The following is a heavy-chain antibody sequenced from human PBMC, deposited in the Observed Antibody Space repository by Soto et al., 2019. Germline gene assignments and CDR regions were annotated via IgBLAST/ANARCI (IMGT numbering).Heavy chain of an antibody. V-gene: IGHV3-23*01. CDR1: GFTFSSYA. Sequence: EVQLLESGGGLVQPGGSLRLSCAASGFTFSSYALAWVRQAPGKGLEWVSEMTSSGAHTYYADSVKGRFTISRDNSKNILYLHMNSLRAEDTAVYYCAKDNPYFELWGRGTLVTVSS. CDR2: MTSSGAHT. J-gene: IGHJ2*01. CDR3: AKDNPYFEL.